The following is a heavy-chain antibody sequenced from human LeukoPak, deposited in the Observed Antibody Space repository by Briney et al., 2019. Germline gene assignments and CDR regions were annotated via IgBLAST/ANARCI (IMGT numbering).Heavy chain of an antibody. Sequence: PSETLSLTCGVSGYSIGSGYFWVWIRQPPGKGLEWIGSVYHTGATYYNPSLRSPATISVDTSKNQFSLELNSVTAADTAVYYCARDLGLTISANWFDPWGQGTLVTVSS. D-gene: IGHD3-3*01. CDR3: ARDLGLTISANWFDP. CDR2: VYHTGAT. CDR1: GYSIGSGYF. J-gene: IGHJ5*02. V-gene: IGHV4-38-2*02.